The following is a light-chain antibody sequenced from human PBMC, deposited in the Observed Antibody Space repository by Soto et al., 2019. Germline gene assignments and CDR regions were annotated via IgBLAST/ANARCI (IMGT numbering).Light chain of an antibody. CDR1: QSVSSSY. CDR3: QQYGSSPWT. J-gene: IGKJ1*01. Sequence: EIVLTQSPGTLSLSPGERATLSCRASQSVSSSYLAWYQQKPGQAPRLLIYGASSRATGIPDRFSGSGSGTDFTFTISRLEPEAFAVYYCQQYGSSPWTFGQGNKVDIK. V-gene: IGKV3-20*01. CDR2: GAS.